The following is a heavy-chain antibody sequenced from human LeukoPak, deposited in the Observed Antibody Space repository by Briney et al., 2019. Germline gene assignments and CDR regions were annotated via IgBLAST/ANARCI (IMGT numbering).Heavy chain of an antibody. CDR1: GFTFSSYS. J-gene: IGHJ4*02. Sequence: GGSLRLSCAASGFTFSSYSMNWVRQAPGKGLEWVSYISSSSSTIYYADSVKGRFTISRDNAKNSLYLQMNSLRVEDTAFYYCAKDSRRHYTSGPNPDSLHWGQGALVTVSS. CDR3: AKDSRRHYTSGPNPDSLH. CDR2: ISSSSSTI. V-gene: IGHV3-48*04. D-gene: IGHD6-19*01.